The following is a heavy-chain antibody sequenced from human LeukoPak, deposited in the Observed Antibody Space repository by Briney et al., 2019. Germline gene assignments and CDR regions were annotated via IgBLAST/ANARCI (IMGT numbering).Heavy chain of an antibody. CDR2: ISGSGGST. J-gene: IGHJ4*02. V-gene: IGHV3-23*01. Sequence: GGSLRLSCAASGFTFSGFAMSWVGQAPGKRLEWVSGISGSGGSTYYADSVKGRFTISRDNSKNTLYLQMNSLRAEDTAIYYCAKRTSGTYLGTFDYWGQGTLVTVSS. CDR3: AKRTSGTYLGTFDY. D-gene: IGHD7-27*01. CDR1: GFTFSGFA.